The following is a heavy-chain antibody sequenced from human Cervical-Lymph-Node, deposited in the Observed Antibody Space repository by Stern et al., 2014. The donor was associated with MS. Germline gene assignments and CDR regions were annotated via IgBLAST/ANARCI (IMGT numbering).Heavy chain of an antibody. CDR2: ISSNGGSA. D-gene: IGHD6-25*01. J-gene: IGHJ4*02. CDR1: GFMFSNYA. CDR3: ARFPADFDN. Sequence: EVQLVESGGGLVQPGGSLRLSCEASGFMFSNYAMHWVRQAPGKGLEYVSTISSNGGSAYYANSVKGRFTISRDNSKNTVYLQMGSLRAEDMAVYYCARFPADFDNWGQGTLVTVSS. V-gene: IGHV3-64*01.